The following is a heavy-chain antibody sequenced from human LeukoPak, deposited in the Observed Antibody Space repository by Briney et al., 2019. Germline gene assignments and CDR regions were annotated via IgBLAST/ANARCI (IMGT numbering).Heavy chain of an antibody. CDR2: ISGSGGST. J-gene: IGHJ4*02. Sequence: PGGSLRLSCAASGFTFSTYVMSWVRQAPGKGLEWVSVISGSGGSTNYADSVKGRFTISRDNSRNTLYLQMNSLRAEDTAVYYCAKVLYGGYSYDYWGQGTLVTVSS. CDR1: GFTFSTYV. V-gene: IGHV3-23*01. D-gene: IGHD5-18*01. CDR3: AKVLYGGYSYDY.